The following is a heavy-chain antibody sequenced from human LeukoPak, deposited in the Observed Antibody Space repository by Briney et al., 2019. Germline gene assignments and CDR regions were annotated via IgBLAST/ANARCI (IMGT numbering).Heavy chain of an antibody. D-gene: IGHD6-13*01. CDR2: IYYSRTT. Sequence: PSETLSLTCTVSGGSISSYYWSWIRQPPGKGREGIGYIYYSRTTNYNPSLKSRTTISVDTSKTQFSLKLSSVTAADTAFYYCARGVYIAAAQYAYWGQGTLVTVSS. CDR1: GGSISSYY. J-gene: IGHJ4*02. CDR3: ARGVYIAAAQYAY. V-gene: IGHV4-59*01.